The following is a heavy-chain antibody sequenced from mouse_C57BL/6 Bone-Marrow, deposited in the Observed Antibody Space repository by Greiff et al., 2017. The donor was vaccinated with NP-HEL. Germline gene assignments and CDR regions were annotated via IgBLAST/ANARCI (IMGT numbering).Heavy chain of an antibody. CDR1: GFTFSDYY. CDR3: ARDGERGFAY. V-gene: IGHV5-16*01. Sequence: EVQLQQSEGGLVQPGSSMKLSCTASGFTFSDYYMAWVRQVPEKGLEWVANINYDGSSTYYLDSLKSRFIISRDNAKNILYLQMSSLKSEDTATYYCARDGERGFAYWGQGTLVTVSA. J-gene: IGHJ3*01. CDR2: INYDGSST.